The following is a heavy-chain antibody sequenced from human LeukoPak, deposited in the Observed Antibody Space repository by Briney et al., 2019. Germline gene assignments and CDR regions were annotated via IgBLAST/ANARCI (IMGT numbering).Heavy chain of an antibody. J-gene: IGHJ6*03. CDR2: IYYTGSA. D-gene: IGHD2-21*01. CDR3: ACGVPHSYYYMDV. CDR1: GDSLNTYY. V-gene: IGHV4-59*12. Sequence: PSETLSLTCTVPGDSLNTYYWNWLRRPPGRGLEWIAHIYYTGSASYNPSLKSRATISVDTSKNQFSLSLSSVTAADTAVYYCACGVPHSYYYMDVWGKGTTVAVSS.